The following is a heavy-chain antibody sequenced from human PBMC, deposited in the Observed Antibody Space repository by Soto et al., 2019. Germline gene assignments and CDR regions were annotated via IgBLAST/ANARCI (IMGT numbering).Heavy chain of an antibody. V-gene: IGHV3-30-3*01. CDR3: ARGLLSYDSSGPSLILGY. Sequence: QVQLVESGGGVVQPGRSLRLSCAASGFTFSSYAMHWVRQAPGKGLEWVAVISYDGSNKYYADSVKGRFTISRDNSKNTLYLQMNSLRAEDTAVYYCARGLLSYDSSGPSLILGYWGQGTLVTVSS. CDR2: ISYDGSNK. CDR1: GFTFSSYA. J-gene: IGHJ4*02. D-gene: IGHD3-22*01.